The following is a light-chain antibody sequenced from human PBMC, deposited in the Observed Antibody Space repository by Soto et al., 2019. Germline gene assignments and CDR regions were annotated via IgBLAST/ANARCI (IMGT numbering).Light chain of an antibody. CDR1: QSVSIY. Sequence: LSLSPGERATLSXRASQSVSIYLAWYQQRPGQTPRLLIYDISTRAAGIPARFSGSVFRTDYTLTISNLEPEDSAVYYCQQRFAWPNSFGGGTKVQI. V-gene: IGKV3-11*01. J-gene: IGKJ4*01. CDR2: DIS. CDR3: QQRFAWPNS.